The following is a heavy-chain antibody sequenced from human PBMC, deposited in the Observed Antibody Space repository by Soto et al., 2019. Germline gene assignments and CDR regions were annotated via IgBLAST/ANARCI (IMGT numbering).Heavy chain of an antibody. CDR2: INAGNGNT. Sequence: ASVKVSCKASGYTFTSYAMHWVRQAPGQRLEWMGWINAGNGNTKYSQKFQGRVTITRDTSASTAYMELSSLRSEDTAVYYCAGAVVVVAAHYGMDVWGQGTTVTVSS. V-gene: IGHV1-3*01. J-gene: IGHJ6*02. D-gene: IGHD2-15*01. CDR1: GYTFTSYA. CDR3: AGAVVVVAAHYGMDV.